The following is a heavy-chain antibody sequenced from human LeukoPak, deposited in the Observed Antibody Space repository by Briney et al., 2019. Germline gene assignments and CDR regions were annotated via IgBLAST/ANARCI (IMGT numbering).Heavy chain of an antibody. CDR3: ARGTDWNSPVGMDV. CDR2: MNPNSGNT. V-gene: IGHV1-8*01. Sequence: ASVKVSCKASGYTFTCYDINWVRQATGQGLEWMGWMNPNSGNTGYAQKFQGRVTMTRNTSISTAYMELSSLRSEDTAVYYCARGTDWNSPVGMDVWGQGTTVTVSS. D-gene: IGHD1-7*01. CDR1: GYTFTCYD. J-gene: IGHJ6*02.